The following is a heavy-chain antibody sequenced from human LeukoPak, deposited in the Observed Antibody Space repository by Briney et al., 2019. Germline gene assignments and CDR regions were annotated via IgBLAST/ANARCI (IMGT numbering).Heavy chain of an antibody. CDR2: ISGNDGAT. Sequence: GASVKVSCKASGYPFYGYCLSWVRQAPGQGLEWMGQISGNDGATKYAQKFQGRVTMTTDTATSTAYMELRSLRSDDTAVYYCARDTGVGFGELFRYWGQGTLVSVSS. CDR3: ARDTGVGFGELFRY. J-gene: IGHJ4*02. V-gene: IGHV1-18*01. CDR1: GYPFYGYC. D-gene: IGHD3-10*01.